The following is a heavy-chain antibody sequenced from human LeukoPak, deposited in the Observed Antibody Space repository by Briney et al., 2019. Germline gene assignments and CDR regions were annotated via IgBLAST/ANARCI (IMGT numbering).Heavy chain of an antibody. V-gene: IGHV1-69*13. CDR3: ARVGPTIMADVFDS. CDR2: IIPIRGTA. Sequence: SVKLSCKASGGTFSSYAISWVRQAPGQGLEWMGGIIPIRGTANYAQKFQGRVTITADESTSTAYMELSSLRAEDTAVYYCARVGPTIMADVFDSCQQRTMVTVSS. J-gene: IGHJ3*02. D-gene: IGHD1-26*01. CDR1: GGTFSSYA.